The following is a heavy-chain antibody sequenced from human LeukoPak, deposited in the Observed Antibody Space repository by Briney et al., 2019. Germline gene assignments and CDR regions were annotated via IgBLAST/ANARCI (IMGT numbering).Heavy chain of an antibody. J-gene: IGHJ4*02. CDR3: AREGRVSGYDFDC. CDR1: GFPFSSYW. D-gene: IGHD5-12*01. V-gene: IGHV3-74*03. Sequence: PGGSLRLSCAASGFPFSSYWMHWVRQAPGKGLVWVSRINSDGSSNTYADSVKGRFTISRDNAKNTLYLQMNSLRVEDTAVYYCAREGRVSGYDFDCWGQGTLVTVSS. CDR2: INSDGSSN.